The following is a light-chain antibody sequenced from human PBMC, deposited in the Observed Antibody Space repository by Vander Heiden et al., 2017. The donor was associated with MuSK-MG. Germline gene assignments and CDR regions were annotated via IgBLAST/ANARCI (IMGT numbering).Light chain of an antibody. CDR2: DAS. CDR1: QSISAA. V-gene: IGKV3-11*01. CDR3: QQRDTWPKT. Sequence: EIVLTQSPATLSLSPGESATLSCRASQSISAALAWYLQKPGQAPRLLIYDASNRATGIPARFSDNGSGTDFTLTISSLEPEDFAVYYCQQRDTWPKTFGQGTRVEIK. J-gene: IGKJ1*01.